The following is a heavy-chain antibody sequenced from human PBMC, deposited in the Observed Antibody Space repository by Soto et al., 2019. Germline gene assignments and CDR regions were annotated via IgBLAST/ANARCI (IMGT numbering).Heavy chain of an antibody. V-gene: IGHV3-30*03. Sequence: QAHLVESGGGVVQPGRSLRLSCAASGFTFTSYGMHWVRQAPGTRLEWVAVISYDGGLQHYADSVKGRFTISRDTSKNMVLLQMNSLRAEDTAVYYCVSDRGYGHASVPYSRGQGTLVSVSS. D-gene: IGHD5-18*01. CDR3: VSDRGYGHASVPYS. J-gene: IGHJ5*01. CDR1: GFTFTSYG. CDR2: ISYDGGLQ.